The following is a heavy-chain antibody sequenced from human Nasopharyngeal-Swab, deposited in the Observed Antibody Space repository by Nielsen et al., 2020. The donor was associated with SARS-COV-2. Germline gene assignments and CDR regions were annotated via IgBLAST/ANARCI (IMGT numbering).Heavy chain of an antibody. Sequence: GESLKISCAASGFTFDDYGMSWVRQAPGKGLEWVSGINWNGGSTGYADSVKGRFTISRDNAKNSLYLQMNSLRAEDTAVYYCARGGCSSTSCYDDYYYYYMDVWGKGTTVTVSS. CDR2: INWNGGST. CDR1: GFTFDDYG. D-gene: IGHD2-2*01. V-gene: IGHV3-20*04. CDR3: ARGGCSSTSCYDDYYYYYMDV. J-gene: IGHJ6*03.